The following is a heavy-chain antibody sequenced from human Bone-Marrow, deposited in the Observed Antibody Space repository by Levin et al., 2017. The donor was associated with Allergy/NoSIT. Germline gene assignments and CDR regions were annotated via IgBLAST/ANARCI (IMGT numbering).Heavy chain of an antibody. D-gene: IGHD3-16*01. J-gene: IGHJ6*02. CDR1: GFTFDDYA. CDR3: VKGSYGRDFYAMDG. CDR2: ISWNSNSI. V-gene: IGHV3-9*01. Sequence: GGSLRLSCTSSGFTFDDYAMHWVRHAPGKGLEWVAHISWNSNSIAYADAVRGRFTISRDNAKNPVSLQMSGLRADDTAVYYCVKGSYGRDFYAMDGWGQGTTVIVSS.